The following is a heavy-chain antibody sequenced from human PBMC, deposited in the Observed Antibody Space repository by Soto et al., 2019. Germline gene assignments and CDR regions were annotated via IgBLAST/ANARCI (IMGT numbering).Heavy chain of an antibody. CDR3: ARAYQSGYDYASGWFDP. Sequence: QVQLVQSGAEVKKPGSSVKVSCKASGVTFSSYAISWVRQAPGQGLEWMGGIIPIFGTANYAQKFQGRVTITADESTSTAYMELSSLRSEDTAVYYCARAYQSGYDYASGWFDPWGQGTLVTVSS. CDR1: GVTFSSYA. V-gene: IGHV1-69*01. CDR2: IIPIFGTA. J-gene: IGHJ5*02. D-gene: IGHD5-12*01.